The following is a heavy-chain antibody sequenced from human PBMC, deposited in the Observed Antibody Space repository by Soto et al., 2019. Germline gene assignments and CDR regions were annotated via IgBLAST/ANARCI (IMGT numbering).Heavy chain of an antibody. CDR2: IWYDGSNK. Sequence: QVQLVESGGGVVQPGRSLRLSCAASGFTFSSYGMHWVRQAPGKGLEWVAVIWYDGSNKYYADSVKGRFTISRDNSKNTLYLQINSLRPEDAAADYGARGFLCGGALLRGLGYLGYWGRGTLVTVSA. D-gene: IGHD3-10*01. CDR3: ARGFLCGGALLRGLGYLGY. V-gene: IGHV3-33*01. CDR1: GFTFSSYG. J-gene: IGHJ4*02.